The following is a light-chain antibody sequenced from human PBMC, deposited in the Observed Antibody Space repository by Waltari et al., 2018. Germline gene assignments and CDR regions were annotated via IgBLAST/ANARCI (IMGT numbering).Light chain of an antibody. CDR3: SSFTSSSSFV. CDR1: IRDVGGYKY. J-gene: IGLJ1*01. CDR2: EVV. V-gene: IGLV2-14*03. Sequence: QSALTQPASVSGSPVQSINISCPGTIRDVGGYKYVSWYQQPPGDVHRLLIYEVVKRPSGGASRFSCSKSDNTARLTISGLQAADEAHYYCSSFTSSSSFVFGSGTKVTV.